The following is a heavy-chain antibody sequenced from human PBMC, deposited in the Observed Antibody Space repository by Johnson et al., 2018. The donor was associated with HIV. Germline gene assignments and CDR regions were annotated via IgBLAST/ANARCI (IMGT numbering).Heavy chain of an antibody. D-gene: IGHD3/OR15-3a*01. CDR3: ARVTIFGLSKVDGFDI. V-gene: IGHV3-30*04. CDR1: GFTFNNYA. Sequence: QVQLVESGGGVVQPGRSVRLSCAASGFTFNNYAMHWVRQAPGKGLEWVAVISYDGSYEYYADSVKGRFTISRDNFKNTLYLQMNSLRVEDTAVYYCARVTIFGLSKVDGFDIWGQGTMVRLF. CDR2: ISYDGSYE. J-gene: IGHJ3*02.